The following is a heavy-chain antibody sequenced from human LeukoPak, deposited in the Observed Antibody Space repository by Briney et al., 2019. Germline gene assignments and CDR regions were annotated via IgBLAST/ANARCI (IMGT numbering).Heavy chain of an antibody. CDR3: AGPQGNVEMATIPFVY. D-gene: IGHD5-24*01. V-gene: IGHV3-53*01. CDR1: GFTVSSNF. Sequence: GGSLRLSCAASGFTVSSNFLSWVRQAPGKGLEWVSLIYSGGCTDYTDSVKGRFNISRDNSKNTLYLQMNRPRAEGTAVYYFAGPQGNVEMATIPFVYWGQGTVVTVSS. CDR2: IYSGGCT. J-gene: IGHJ4*02.